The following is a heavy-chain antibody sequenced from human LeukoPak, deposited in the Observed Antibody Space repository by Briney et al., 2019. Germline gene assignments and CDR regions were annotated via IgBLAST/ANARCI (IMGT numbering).Heavy chain of an antibody. CDR1: AYTFTIYG. Sequence: ASVKVSCKASAYTFTIYGISWVRQAPGQGLEWMGWISGSNGNTKSAQSLQGRVTMTTDTSTSTAYMELRSLRSDDTAVYYCASGTVSGAEYYHMDVWGTGNTVTVSS. CDR2: ISGSNGNT. D-gene: IGHD1-1*01. V-gene: IGHV1-18*01. CDR3: ASGTVSGAEYYHMDV. J-gene: IGHJ6*03.